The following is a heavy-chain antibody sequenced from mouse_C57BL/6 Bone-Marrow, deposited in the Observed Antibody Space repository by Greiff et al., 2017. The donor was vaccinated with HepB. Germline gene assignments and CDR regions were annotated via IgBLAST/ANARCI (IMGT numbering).Heavy chain of an antibody. D-gene: IGHD1-1*01. J-gene: IGHJ1*03. CDR3: ARFQGNLNYYGTLWYFDV. CDR2: IYPRSGNT. Sequence: QVQLQQSGAELARPGASVKLSCKASGYTFTSYGISWVKQRTGQGLEWIGEIYPRSGNTYYNEKFKGKATLTADKSSSTAYMELRSLTSEDSAVYFGARFQGNLNYYGTLWYFDVWGTGTTVTVSS. V-gene: IGHV1-81*01. CDR1: GYTFTSYG.